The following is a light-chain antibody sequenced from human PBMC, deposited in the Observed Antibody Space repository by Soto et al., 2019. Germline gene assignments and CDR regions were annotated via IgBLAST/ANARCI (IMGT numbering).Light chain of an antibody. V-gene: IGLV2-14*03. CDR2: DVS. Sequence: QSVRTQPASVSGSPGQSITISCTGTTSDVGAYNHVSWYQHHPGKAPKLMIYDVSNRPSGVSNRFSGSKSGNTASLTIPGLQAEDEADYYCLSYTTSTTYVFGTGTKVTVL. CDR3: LSYTTSTTYV. J-gene: IGLJ1*01. CDR1: TSDVGAYNH.